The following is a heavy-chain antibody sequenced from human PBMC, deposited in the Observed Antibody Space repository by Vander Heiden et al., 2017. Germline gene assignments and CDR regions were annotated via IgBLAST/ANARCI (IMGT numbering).Heavy chain of an antibody. CDR3: VRLGHFGESSSSSPFVP. V-gene: IGHV5-51*01. J-gene: IGHJ5*02. Sequence: EVQLVQSAAEMKKPGESLKISCQASGYLFRSYWIGWVRQTPGKGLEWVGMIEPGDSDTRYSPSLQGRVTISVDRSISTIYLQWSSLKASDTAVYYCVRLGHFGESSSSSPFVPWGQGTQVTVSS. CDR1: GYLFRSYW. CDR2: IEPGDSDT. D-gene: IGHD2-2*01.